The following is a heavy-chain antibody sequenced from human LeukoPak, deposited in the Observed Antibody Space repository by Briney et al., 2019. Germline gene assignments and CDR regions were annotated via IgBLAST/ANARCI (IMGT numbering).Heavy chain of an antibody. CDR3: ARSKMVGQQLGDWFDP. J-gene: IGHJ5*02. CDR2: INPKSGGT. V-gene: IGHV1-8*02. D-gene: IGHD6-13*01. CDR1: GGTFSSYA. Sequence: ASVKVSCKASGGTFSSYAISWVRQAPGQGLEWMGWINPKSGGTNYAQKFQGRVTMTRNTSISTAYMELSSLRSEDTAVYYCARSKMVGQQLGDWFDPWGQGTLVTVSS.